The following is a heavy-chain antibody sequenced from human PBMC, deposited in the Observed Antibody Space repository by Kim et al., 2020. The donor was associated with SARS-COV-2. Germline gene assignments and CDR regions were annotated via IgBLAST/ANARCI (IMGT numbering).Heavy chain of an antibody. V-gene: IGHV3-30*04. Sequence: GGSLRLSCAASGFTFSSYAMHWVRQAPGKGLEWVAVISYDGSNKYYADSVKGRFTISRDNSKNTLYLQMNSLRAEDTAVYYCARDLGGMITLAGVYYYYGMDVWGQGTTVTVSS. D-gene: IGHD3-16*01. CDR3: ARDLGGMITLAGVYYYYGMDV. J-gene: IGHJ6*02. CDR2: ISYDGSNK. CDR1: GFTFSSYA.